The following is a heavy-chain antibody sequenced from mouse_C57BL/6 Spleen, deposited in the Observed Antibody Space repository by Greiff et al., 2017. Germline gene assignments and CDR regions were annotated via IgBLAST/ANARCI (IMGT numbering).Heavy chain of an antibody. Sequence: VQLQQSGPELVKPGASVKISCKASGYSFTSYYIHWVKQRPGQGLEWIGWIYPGSGNTKYNEKFKGKATLTADPSSSTAYMQLSSLTSEDSAVYYCARVYDYAPSYWGQGTTLTVSS. D-gene: IGHD2-4*01. CDR1: GYSFTSYY. CDR2: IYPGSGNT. V-gene: IGHV1-66*01. CDR3: ARVYDYAPSY. J-gene: IGHJ2*01.